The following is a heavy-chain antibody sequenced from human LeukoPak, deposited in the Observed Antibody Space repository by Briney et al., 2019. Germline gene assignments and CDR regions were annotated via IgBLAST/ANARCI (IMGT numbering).Heavy chain of an antibody. V-gene: IGHV3-11*06. CDR1: GFTFSDYY. D-gene: IGHD2-15*01. Sequence: GGSLRLSCAASGFTFSDYYMSWIRQAPGKGLEWVSSISSSSSYIYYADSVKGRFTISRDNAKNSLYLQMNSLRAEDTAVYYCAREFLGYCSGGSCYFDYWGQGTLVTVSS. CDR3: AREFLGYCSGGSCYFDY. CDR2: ISSSSSYI. J-gene: IGHJ4*02.